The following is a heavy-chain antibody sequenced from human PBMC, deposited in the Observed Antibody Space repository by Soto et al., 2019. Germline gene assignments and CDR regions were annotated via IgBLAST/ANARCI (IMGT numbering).Heavy chain of an antibody. V-gene: IGHV1-24*01. CDR2: FDPEDGET. D-gene: IGHD6-13*01. CDR3: ARDSSSSWYEDYYYYYMDV. J-gene: IGHJ6*03. CDR1: GYTLTELS. Sequence: ASVKVSCKVSGYTLTELSMHWVRQAPGKGLEWMGGFDPEDGETIYAQKFQGRVTMTEDTSTDTAYMELSSLRSDDTAVYYCARDSSSSWYEDYYYYYMDVWGKGTTVTVSS.